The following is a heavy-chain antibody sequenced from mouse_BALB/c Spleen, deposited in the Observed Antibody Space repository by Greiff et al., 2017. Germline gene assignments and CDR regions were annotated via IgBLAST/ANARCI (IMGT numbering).Heavy chain of an antibody. CDR1: EYEFPSHD. CDR3: AREGAYYRYGSFAY. Sequence: EVKVVESGGGLVQPGESLKLSCESNEYEFPSHDMSWVRKTPEKRLELVAAINSDGGSTYYPDTMERRFIISRDNTKKTLYLQMSSLRSEDTALYYCAREGAYYRYGSFAYWGQGTLVTVSA. CDR2: INSDGGST. D-gene: IGHD2-14*01. V-gene: IGHV5-2*01. J-gene: IGHJ3*01.